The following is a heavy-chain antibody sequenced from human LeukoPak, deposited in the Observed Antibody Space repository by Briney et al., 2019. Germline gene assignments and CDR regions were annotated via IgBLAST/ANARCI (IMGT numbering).Heavy chain of an antibody. CDR2: ISGSGGST. J-gene: IGHJ4*02. V-gene: IGHV3-23*01. CDR1: GFTFSSYA. CDR3: AKDRSSSWYYFDY. Sequence: GGSLRLSCAASGFTFSSYAMSWVRQAQGKELEWVSAISGSGGSTYYADSVKGRFTISRDNSKNTLYLQMNSLRAEDTAVYYCAKDRSSSWYYFDYWGQGTLVTVSS. D-gene: IGHD6-13*01.